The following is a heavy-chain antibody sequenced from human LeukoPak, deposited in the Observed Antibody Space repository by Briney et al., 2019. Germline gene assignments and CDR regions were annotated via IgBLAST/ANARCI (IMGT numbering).Heavy chain of an antibody. J-gene: IGHJ6*03. CDR1: GGSISSYY. CDR3: ARDQDDYYYYYMDV. V-gene: IGHV4-4*07. Sequence: SETLSLTCTVSGGSISSYYWSWIRQPAGKGLEWIGRIYTSGSTNYNPSLKSRVTMSVDTSKNQFSLKLSSVTAADTAVYYCARDQDDYYYYYMDVWGKGTTVTVSS. CDR2: IYTSGST.